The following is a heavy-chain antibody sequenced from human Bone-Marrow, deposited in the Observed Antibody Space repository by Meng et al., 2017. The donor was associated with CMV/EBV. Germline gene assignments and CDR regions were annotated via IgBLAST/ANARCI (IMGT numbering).Heavy chain of an antibody. Sequence: GESLKISCKGSGYSFGNHWIGWVRQMPGKGLEWMGLIYPGDSETRYSPSFQGQVTISADKSISTAYLQWSSLKASDTAMYYCARLGRLRFLDYWGQGTLVTVSS. CDR3: ARLGRLRFLDY. CDR1: GYSFGNHW. CDR2: IYPGDSET. J-gene: IGHJ4*02. V-gene: IGHV5-51*01. D-gene: IGHD5-12*01.